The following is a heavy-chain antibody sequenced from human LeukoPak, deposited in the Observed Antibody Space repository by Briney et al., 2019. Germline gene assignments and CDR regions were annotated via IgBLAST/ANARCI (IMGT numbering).Heavy chain of an antibody. J-gene: IGHJ4*02. D-gene: IGHD3-10*02. CDR3: ARDSGAPMFFDY. V-gene: IGHV3-74*01. CDR2: INSDGSRT. Sequence: GGSLRLSCAASGFTFSSYWMHWGRQAPGKGVVWVSRINSDGSRTSYADSVKGRFTISRDNAKNTLYLQMNSLRAEDTAVYYCARDSGAPMFFDYWGQGTLVTVSS. CDR1: GFTFSSYW.